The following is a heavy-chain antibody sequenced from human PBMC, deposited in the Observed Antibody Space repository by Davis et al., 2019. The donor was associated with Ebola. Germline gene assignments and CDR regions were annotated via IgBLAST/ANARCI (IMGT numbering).Heavy chain of an antibody. CDR2: GYYGGST. CDR3: ARVSMTAVSTHFDY. CDR1: GGSFSGYY. V-gene: IGHV4-59*01. Sequence: SQTLSLTCAVYGGSFSGYYWSWIRQPPGKGLEWIGYGYYGGSTNYTPSLKSRVTISIDTSKMEFSLKLSSVTAADTAVYYCARVSMTAVSTHFDYWGQGALVTVSS. J-gene: IGHJ4*02. D-gene: IGHD4-17*01.